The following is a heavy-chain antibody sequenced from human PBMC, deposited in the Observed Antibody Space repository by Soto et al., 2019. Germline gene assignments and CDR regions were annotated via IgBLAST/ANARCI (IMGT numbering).Heavy chain of an antibody. D-gene: IGHD2-2*02. CDR1: GYSFTSYW. V-gene: IGHV5-51*01. J-gene: IGHJ4*02. CDR3: ARPTYCSSTSCYTVDS. Sequence: GASLKISCKGSGYSFTSYWIGWVRQMPGKGLAWMGIIYLGDSDSSYSPSFQGQVTISADKSISTAYLQWSSLKATDTAMYYCARPTYCSSTSCYTVDSWGQGTLVTVSS. CDR2: IYLGDSDS.